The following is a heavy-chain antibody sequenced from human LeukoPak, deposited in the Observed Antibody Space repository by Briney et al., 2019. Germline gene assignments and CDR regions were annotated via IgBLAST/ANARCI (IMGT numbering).Heavy chain of an antibody. CDR1: GFTFSSYA. CDR2: ISGSGGST. D-gene: IGHD3-3*01. CDR3: AKGPQSGTFGVQSH. J-gene: IGHJ4*02. Sequence: GGSLILSCAASGFTFSSYAMSWVRQAPGKGLEWVSAISGSGGSTYYADSVKGRFTISRDNSKNTLYLQMNSLRAEDTAVYYCAKGPQSGTFGVQSHWGQGTLVTVSS. V-gene: IGHV3-23*01.